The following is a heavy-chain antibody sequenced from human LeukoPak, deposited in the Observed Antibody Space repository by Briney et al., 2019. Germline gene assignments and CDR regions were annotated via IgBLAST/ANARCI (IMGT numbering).Heavy chain of an antibody. CDR3: VRRLDT. CDR1: GFTLRIYE. CDR2: MSCTWCTI. Sequence: GGSLRLSCAASGFTLRIYEVNGVRQAPGGGREGVSYMSCTWCTIFCGDSVKGRFTISRDNAKNSLYLQINSLRDEDTAVYYCVRRLDTWGQGTLVTVSS. J-gene: IGHJ5*02. V-gene: IGHV3-48*03. D-gene: IGHD6-25*01.